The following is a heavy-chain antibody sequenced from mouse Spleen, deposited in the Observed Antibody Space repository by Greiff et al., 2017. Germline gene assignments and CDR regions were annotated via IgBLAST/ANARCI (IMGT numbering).Heavy chain of an antibody. CDR1: GFTFSDFY. J-gene: IGHJ1*01. CDR3: ARVTGTRGWYFDV. Sequence: EVKLVESGGGLVQSGRSLRLSCATSGFTFSDFYMEWVRQAPGKGLEWIAASRNKANDYTTEYSASVKGRFIVSRDTSQSILYLQMNALRAEDTAIYYCARVTGTRGWYFDVWGAGTTVTVSS. V-gene: IGHV7-1*01. D-gene: IGHD4-1*01. CDR2: SRNKANDYTT.